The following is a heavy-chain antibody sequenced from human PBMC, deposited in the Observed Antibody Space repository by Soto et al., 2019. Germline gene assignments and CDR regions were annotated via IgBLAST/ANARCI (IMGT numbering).Heavy chain of an antibody. J-gene: IGHJ6*02. V-gene: IGHV3-33*01. Sequence: QIQLVESGGGVVQPGRSLRLSCTASGFTFNSYGFNWVRQAPGKGLEWVAVIWYDGNTKYYADSVKGRFTISRDNLRSTVYLQMNSLTAEDTAVYYCARPLVAPVAGPYYYGMVVWGQGTTVTVSS. CDR2: IWYDGNTK. CDR3: ARPLVAPVAGPYYYGMVV. D-gene: IGHD6-19*01. CDR1: GFTFNSYG.